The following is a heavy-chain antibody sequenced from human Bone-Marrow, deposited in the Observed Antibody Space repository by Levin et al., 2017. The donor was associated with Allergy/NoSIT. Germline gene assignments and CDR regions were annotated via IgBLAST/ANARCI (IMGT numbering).Heavy chain of an antibody. CDR3: ARDIAVYCSSTSCYRGPFDP. Sequence: ASVKVSCKASGYTFTGYYMHWVRQAPGQGLEWMGWINPNSGGTNYAQKFQGRVTMTRDTSISTAYMELSRLRSDDTAVYYCARDIAVYCSSTSCYRGPFDPWGQGTLVTVSS. V-gene: IGHV1-2*02. CDR1: GYTFTGYY. J-gene: IGHJ5*02. D-gene: IGHD2-2*01. CDR2: INPNSGGT.